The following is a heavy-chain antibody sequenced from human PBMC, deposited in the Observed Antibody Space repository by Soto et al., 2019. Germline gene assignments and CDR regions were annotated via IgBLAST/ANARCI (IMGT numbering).Heavy chain of an antibody. D-gene: IGHD3-3*01. J-gene: IGHJ4*02. CDR3: TRDFAYLDS. V-gene: IGHV4-61*01. CDR2: VYHTGRT. Sequence: ASETLSLPCTVCGGSFTSGSYSWSWIRHPPGKGLERFGYVYHTGRTSYNPSLKSRVSTSMDTSNNQFSLNLDSVTAAATPVYFSTRDFAYLDSWGQGTLVTFSS. CDR1: GGSFTSGSYS.